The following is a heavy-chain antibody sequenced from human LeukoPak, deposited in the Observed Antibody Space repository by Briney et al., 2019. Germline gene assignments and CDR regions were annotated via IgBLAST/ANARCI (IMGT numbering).Heavy chain of an antibody. CDR1: GFTFSSYE. D-gene: IGHD3-9*01. Sequence: GGSLRLSCAASGFTFSSYEMNWVRQAPGKGLEWVSYISSSGSTIYHADSVKGRFTISRDNAKNSLYLQMNSLRAEDTAVYYCARQTALRYFGPNWFDPWGQGTLVTVSS. J-gene: IGHJ5*02. CDR2: ISSSGSTI. V-gene: IGHV3-48*03. CDR3: ARQTALRYFGPNWFDP.